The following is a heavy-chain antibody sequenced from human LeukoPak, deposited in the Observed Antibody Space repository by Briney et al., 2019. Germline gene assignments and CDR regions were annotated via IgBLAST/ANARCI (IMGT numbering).Heavy chain of an antibody. J-gene: IGHJ4*02. CDR3: ARVSPTGGLAY. CDR2: IYYNGST. V-gene: IGHV4-59*01. Sequence: SETLSLTCTVSGGSITNYYWIWIRQPPGKGLEWIGYIYYNGSTNYNPSLKSRVALSVDTSKNLFSLKVNSVTPTDAAVYFCARVSPTGGLAYWGQGALVTVSS. CDR1: GGSITNYY. D-gene: IGHD1-1*01.